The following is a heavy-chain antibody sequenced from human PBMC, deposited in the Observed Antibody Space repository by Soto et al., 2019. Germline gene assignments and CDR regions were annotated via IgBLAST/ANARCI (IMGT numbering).Heavy chain of an antibody. CDR1: GYAFTTYG. Sequence: QVHLVQSGAEVKKPGASVKVSCKGSGYAFTTYGITWVRQAPGQGLAWMGWISAHNGNTNYAQKLQGRVTVTRDTSTSPAYMELTSLRSDGTAVYYCARGRYGDYWGQGALVTVSS. V-gene: IGHV1-18*01. D-gene: IGHD1-1*01. CDR3: ARGRYGDY. J-gene: IGHJ4*02. CDR2: ISAHNGNT.